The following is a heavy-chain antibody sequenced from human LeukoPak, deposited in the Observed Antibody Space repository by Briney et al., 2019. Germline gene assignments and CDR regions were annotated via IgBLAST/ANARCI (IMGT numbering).Heavy chain of an antibody. J-gene: IGHJ4*02. CDR1: GYTFTGYY. V-gene: IGHV1-2*02. D-gene: IGHD3-10*01. CDR3: ARDPMVRGVPDYYFDY. CDR2: INPNTGGT. Sequence: ASVKVSCKTSGYTFTGYYIHWVRQAPGQGLEWMGWINPNTGGTNYAQNFQGRVTMTRDTSISTAYMELSRLTSDGTAVYYCARDPMVRGVPDYYFDYWGQGTLVTVSS.